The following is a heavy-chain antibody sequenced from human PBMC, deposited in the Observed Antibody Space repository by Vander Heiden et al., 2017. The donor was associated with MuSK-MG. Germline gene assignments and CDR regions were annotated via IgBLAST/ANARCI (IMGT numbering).Heavy chain of an antibody. D-gene: IGHD2-8*01. CDR1: GGPIRSGHYY. CDR3: ASGVTGTEFRVNWYIDL. Sequence: GQLRGSGPALVQPSHNPSLTCPVPGGPIRSGHYYGSWIRQPPGKGLGWIGYIYYSGNTYYNPSLKSRVTISVDTSKNQFSLKLSSVTAADTTVYDRASGVTGTEFRVNWYIDLWGRGTRVTVSS. CDR2: IYYSGNT. J-gene: IGHJ2*01. V-gene: IGHV4-30-4*01.